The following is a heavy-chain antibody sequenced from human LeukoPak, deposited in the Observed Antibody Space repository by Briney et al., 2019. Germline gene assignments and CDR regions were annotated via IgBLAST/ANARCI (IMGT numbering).Heavy chain of an antibody. V-gene: IGHV1-2*02. Sequence: GASVKVSCKASGYTFTGHYMHWVRQAPGQGLEWMGWINPNSGGTNYAQKFQGRVTMTRDTSTSTAYMELSRLRPDDTAVYYCAKDRARVGTMVDAFDMWGQGTMVTVSS. CDR3: AKDRARVGTMVDAFDM. CDR2: INPNSGGT. D-gene: IGHD1-1*01. CDR1: GYTFTGHY. J-gene: IGHJ3*02.